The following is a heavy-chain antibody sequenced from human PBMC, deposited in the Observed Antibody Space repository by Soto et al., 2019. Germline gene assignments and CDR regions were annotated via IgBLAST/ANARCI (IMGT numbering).Heavy chain of an antibody. CDR1: GFTFSNYA. CDR2: ISYDGTNK. J-gene: IGHJ4*02. D-gene: IGHD1-26*01. V-gene: IGHV3-30-3*01. CDR3: ARAEGMIGAGRLDY. Sequence: QVQLVESGGGVVQPGRSLRLSCAASGFTFSNYAMHWVRQAPGKGLEWVAVISYDGTNKNYADSVKGRFTISRDNSKNALHLQNNSLRAEDTTMYYCARAEGMIGAGRLDYWGQGTLVTVSS.